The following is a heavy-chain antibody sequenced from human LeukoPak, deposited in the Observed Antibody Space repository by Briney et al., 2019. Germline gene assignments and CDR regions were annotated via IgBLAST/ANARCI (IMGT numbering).Heavy chain of an antibody. CDR1: GGSISSTSYY. J-gene: IGHJ4*02. V-gene: IGHV4-39*02. CDR2: IYHSRST. CDR3: ARDSFEVGELFLPNFDY. Sequence: SETLSLTCTVSGGSISSTSYYWGWIRQPPGKGLEWIGSIYHSRSTYYNPSPKSRVTISVDTSKNQFSLKLSSVTAADTAVYYCARDSFEVGELFLPNFDYWGQGTLVTVSS. D-gene: IGHD3-10*01.